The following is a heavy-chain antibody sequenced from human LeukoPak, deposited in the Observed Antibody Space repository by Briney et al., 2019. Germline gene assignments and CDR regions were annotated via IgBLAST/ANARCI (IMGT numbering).Heavy chain of an antibody. CDR2: ISSSSSYI. J-gene: IGHJ4*02. Sequence: GXXXXWVSSISSSSSYIYYADSVKGRFTISRDNAKNSLYLQMNSLRAEDTAVYYCARGHTVTSYFDYWGQGTLVTVSS. CDR3: ARGHTVTSYFDY. D-gene: IGHD4-17*01. V-gene: IGHV3-21*01.